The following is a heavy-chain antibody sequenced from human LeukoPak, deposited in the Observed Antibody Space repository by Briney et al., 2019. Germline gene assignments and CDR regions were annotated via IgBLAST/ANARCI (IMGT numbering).Heavy chain of an antibody. CDR3: ARGRRYYYDSSGHQNDY. V-gene: IGHV4-34*01. Sequence: SETLSLTCAVYGGSFSGYYWSWIRQPPGKGLEWIGEINHSGSTNYNPSLKSRVTISVDTSKNQFSLKLRSVTAADTAVYYCARGRRYYYDSSGHQNDYWGQGTLVTVSS. D-gene: IGHD3-22*01. CDR1: GGSFSGYY. CDR2: INHSGST. J-gene: IGHJ4*02.